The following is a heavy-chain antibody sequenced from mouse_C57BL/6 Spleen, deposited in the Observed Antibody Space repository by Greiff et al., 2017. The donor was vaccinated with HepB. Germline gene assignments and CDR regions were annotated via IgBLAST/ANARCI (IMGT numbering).Heavy chain of an antibody. Sequence: EVQLQESGPGLVKPSQSLSLTCSVTGYSITSGYYWNWIRQFPGNKLEWMGYISYDGSNNYNPSLKNRISITRDTSKNQFFLKLNSVTTEDTATYYCARAGNRNYGSSYPGHFDVWGTGTTVTVSS. CDR3: ARAGNRNYGSSYPGHFDV. CDR2: ISYDGSN. J-gene: IGHJ1*03. D-gene: IGHD1-1*01. V-gene: IGHV3-6*01. CDR1: GYSITSGYY.